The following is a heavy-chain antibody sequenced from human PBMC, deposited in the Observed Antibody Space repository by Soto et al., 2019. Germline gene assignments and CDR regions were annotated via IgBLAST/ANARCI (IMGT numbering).Heavy chain of an antibody. CDR1: GFTFSDYA. CDR3: AGVGRPQPLLTVFNT. V-gene: IGHV3-33*01. CDR2: IRPDGSNR. D-gene: IGHD3-16*01. Sequence: QVQLVESGGGVVQPGWSLRLSCVTSGFTFSDYAMHWVRQAPGKGLEWVAVIRPDGSNRYYADSVKGRFTISRDISKNSLYLQMATRRADDTAVFFWAGVGRPQPLLTVFNTWAKGTLFPFSS. J-gene: IGHJ4*02.